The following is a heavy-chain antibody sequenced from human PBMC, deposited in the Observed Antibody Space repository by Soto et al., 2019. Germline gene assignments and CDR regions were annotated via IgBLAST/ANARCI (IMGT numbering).Heavy chain of an antibody. Sequence: GGSLRLSCAASGFTVSSNYMSWVRQAPGKGLEWVSVIYSDGRTYHADSVKGRFTISRDNSKNMLYLQMNSLRAEDTAVYYCARVTTLAFDYWGQGTLVTVSS. CDR3: ARVTTLAFDY. CDR1: GFTVSSNY. CDR2: IYSDGRT. V-gene: IGHV3-66*01. D-gene: IGHD3-22*01. J-gene: IGHJ4*02.